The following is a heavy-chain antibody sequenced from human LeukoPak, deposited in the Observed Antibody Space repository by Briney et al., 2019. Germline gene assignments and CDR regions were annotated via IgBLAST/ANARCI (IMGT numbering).Heavy chain of an antibody. V-gene: IGHV4-59*08. CDR3: ARGPYSYDSSGAFDI. J-gene: IGHJ3*02. Sequence: SETLSLTCTVSGGSISSYYWSWIRQPPGKGLEWMGYIYYSGSTNYNPSLKSRVTISVDTSKNQFSLKLSSVTAADTAVYFCARGPYSYDSSGAFDIWGQGTMVTVSS. D-gene: IGHD3-22*01. CDR1: GGSISSYY. CDR2: IYYSGST.